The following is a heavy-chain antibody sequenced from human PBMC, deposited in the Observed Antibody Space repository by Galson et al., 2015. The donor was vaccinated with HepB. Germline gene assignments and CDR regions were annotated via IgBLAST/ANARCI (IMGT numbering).Heavy chain of an antibody. J-gene: IGHJ1*01. Sequence: ETLSLTCAVYGGSFSGYYWSWIRQPPGKGLEWIGEINHSGSTNYNPSLKSRVTISVDTSKNQFSLKLSSVTAADTAVYYCARGGELPELTDVEYFQHWGQGTLVTVSS. V-gene: IGHV4-34*01. CDR2: INHSGST. CDR3: ARGGELPELTDVEYFQH. CDR1: GGSFSGYY. D-gene: IGHD3-9*01.